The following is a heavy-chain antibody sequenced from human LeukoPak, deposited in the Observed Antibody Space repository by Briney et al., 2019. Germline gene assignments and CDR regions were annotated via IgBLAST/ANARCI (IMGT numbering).Heavy chain of an antibody. CDR3: ARDRYDILTGSYYYYGMDV. V-gene: IGHV3-33*01. J-gene: IGHJ6*02. Sequence: SNKYYADSVKGRFTISRDNSKNTLYLQMNSLRAEDTAVYYCARDRYDILTGSYYYYGMDVWGQGTTVTVSS. CDR2: SNK. D-gene: IGHD3-9*01.